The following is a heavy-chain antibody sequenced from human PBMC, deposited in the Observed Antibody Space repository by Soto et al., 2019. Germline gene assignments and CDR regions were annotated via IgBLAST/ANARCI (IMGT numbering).Heavy chain of an antibody. CDR3: ARVPFGSGGSCYCADY. Sequence: PSQTLSLTCAISGDSVSSNSAAWNWIRQSPSRGLEWLGRTYYRSKWYNDYAVSVKSRITINPDTSKNQFSLQLNSVTPEDTAVYYCARVPFGSGGSCYCADYWGQGTLVTVSS. V-gene: IGHV6-1*01. D-gene: IGHD2-15*01. CDR2: TYYRSKWYN. CDR1: GDSVSSNSAA. J-gene: IGHJ4*02.